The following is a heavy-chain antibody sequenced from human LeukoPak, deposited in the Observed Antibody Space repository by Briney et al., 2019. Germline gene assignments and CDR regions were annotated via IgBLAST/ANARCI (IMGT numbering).Heavy chain of an antibody. V-gene: IGHV3-23*01. CDR3: AKDARGSSSY. D-gene: IGHD6-6*01. Sequence: GGSLRLSCAASGLTFSIYAMSWVRQAPGKVLEWVSTISGSGDRTYYADSVKGRFTISRDNSKNTLYLQMNSLRAEDTAVYYCAKDARGSSSYWGRGTLVTVSS. CDR2: ISGSGDRT. J-gene: IGHJ4*02. CDR1: GLTFSIYA.